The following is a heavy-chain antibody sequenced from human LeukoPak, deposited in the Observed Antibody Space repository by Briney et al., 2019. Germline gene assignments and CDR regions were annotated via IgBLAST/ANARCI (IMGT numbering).Heavy chain of an antibody. CDR2: ISAYNGKR. J-gene: IGHJ1*01. CDR1: GNTFTSYG. D-gene: IGHD3-3*01. Sequence: ASVKVSCKASGNTFTSYGITWVRQVPGQGLEWMGWISAYNGKREYAQKFQDRIIMTVNTSTRTAYLEMWNLRSDDTAVYYCARDLPFEGLHEWLLEYWGQGTLVSVSS. V-gene: IGHV1-18*01. CDR3: ARDLPFEGLHEWLLEY.